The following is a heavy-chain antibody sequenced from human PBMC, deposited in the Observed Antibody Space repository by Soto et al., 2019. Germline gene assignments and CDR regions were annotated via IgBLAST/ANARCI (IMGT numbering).Heavy chain of an antibody. CDR1: VGSMSRHY. D-gene: IGHD2-15*01. J-gene: IGHJ4*02. CDR2: VFHSGGT. Sequence: SETLSLTCTVSVGSMSRHYWSWIRQSPGKGLEWIGFVFHSGGTSYNPSLESRVTISVETSTNQVSLKLSSVTAADTAIYYCARYSSQSCYPADCFDFWGQGAPVTVSS. V-gene: IGHV4-59*11. CDR3: ARYSSQSCYPADCFDF.